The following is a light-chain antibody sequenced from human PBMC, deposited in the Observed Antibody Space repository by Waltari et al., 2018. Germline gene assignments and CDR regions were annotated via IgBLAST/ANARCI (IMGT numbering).Light chain of an antibody. CDR1: QSVLKSSNNKNH. CDR2: WAS. V-gene: IGKV4-1*01. Sequence: DIVMTQSPDSLAVPLGERATINCTSSQSVLKSSNNKNHLAWYQQKPGQPPKLLIYWASTRKSGVPDRFSGSGSGTDFTLTISSLQAEDVAVYYCQQYYSSPSITFGQGTRLEIK. J-gene: IGKJ5*01. CDR3: QQYYSSPSIT.